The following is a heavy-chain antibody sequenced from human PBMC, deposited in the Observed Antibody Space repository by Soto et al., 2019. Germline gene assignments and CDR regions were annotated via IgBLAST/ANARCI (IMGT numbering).Heavy chain of an antibody. CDR2: IYYSGST. D-gene: IGHD3-3*01. J-gene: IGHJ6*02. CDR1: GGFLSRGSYY. Sequence: ASEARSLSCTGSGGFLSRGSYYWSWMRQAPGKGLEWIGFIYYSGSTNYNPSLKSRVTISVDTSKNQFSLKLSSVTAADTAVYYCARGCYDFWSGYYYPPWYYYYRMDVWGQGTTVTVSS. CDR3: ARGCYDFWSGYYYPPWYYYYRMDV. V-gene: IGHV4-61*01.